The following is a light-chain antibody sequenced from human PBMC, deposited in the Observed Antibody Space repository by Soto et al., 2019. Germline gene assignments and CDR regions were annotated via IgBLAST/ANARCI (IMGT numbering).Light chain of an antibody. CDR3: QQYNSYSPT. J-gene: IGKJ1*01. CDR2: GAS. Sequence: ETMMTQSPDTLSVSLGERATLSCRASQSLRSSLAWYQQKPGQAPRLLIYGASTRATGIPARFSGSGSGTEFTLTISSLQSEDFATYYCQQYNSYSPTFGQGTKVDNK. CDR1: QSLRSS. V-gene: IGKV3D-15*01.